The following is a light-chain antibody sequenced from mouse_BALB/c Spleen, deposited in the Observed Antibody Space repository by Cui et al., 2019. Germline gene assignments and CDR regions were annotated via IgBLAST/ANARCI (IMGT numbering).Light chain of an antibody. CDR3: QQLVEYPFT. J-gene: IGKJ4*01. Sequence: DIVITQDELPNPVTPGESVSISCRSSKSLLYKVGKTYLNWFLQRPGQSPQLLIYLMSTRASGVSGRFSGSGSGTDFTLEISRVKAEDVGVYYCQQLVEYPFTFGSGTKLEIK. CDR1: KSLLYKVGKTY. CDR2: LMS. V-gene: IGKV2-112*01.